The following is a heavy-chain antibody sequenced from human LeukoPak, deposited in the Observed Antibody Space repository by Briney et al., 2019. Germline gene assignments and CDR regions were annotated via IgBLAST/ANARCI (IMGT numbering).Heavy chain of an antibody. Sequence: GGSLRLSCAASGFPFSSYWMSWVRQAPGKGLEWVSTISNSDFSTYYADSVKGRFTISRDNSENTLYLQMNSLRAEDTALYYCAKATGYLLWGQGTLVTVSS. J-gene: IGHJ4*02. CDR2: ISNSDFST. V-gene: IGHV3-23*01. CDR1: GFPFSSYW. D-gene: IGHD5-18*01. CDR3: AKATGYLL.